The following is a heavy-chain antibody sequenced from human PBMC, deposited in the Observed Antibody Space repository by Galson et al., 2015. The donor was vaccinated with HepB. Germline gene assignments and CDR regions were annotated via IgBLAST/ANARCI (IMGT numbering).Heavy chain of an antibody. Sequence: SLRLSCAASGFTFSSYAMHWVRQAPGKGLEWVAVISYDGSNKYYADSVKGRFTISRDNSKNTLYLQMNSLRAEDTAVYYCATSSGVNGRGSWPWGQGTLVTVSS. CDR2: ISYDGSNK. D-gene: IGHD3-10*01. V-gene: IGHV3-30*04. CDR1: GFTFSSYA. CDR3: ATSSGVNGRGSWP. J-gene: IGHJ5*02.